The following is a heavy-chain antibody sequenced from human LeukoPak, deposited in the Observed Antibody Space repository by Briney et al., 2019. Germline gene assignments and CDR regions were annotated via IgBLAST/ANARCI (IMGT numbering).Heavy chain of an antibody. CDR2: IYPGDSDT. V-gene: IGHV5-51*01. J-gene: IGHJ3*02. D-gene: IGHD4-23*01. CDR1: GYSFTSYW. CDR3: GRHGRRTVVPSDAFDI. Sequence: PGESLKISCKGSGYSFTSYWIGWVRQMPGKGLEWMGIIYPGDSDTRYSPSFQGQVTISADKSISTAYLQWSSLKASDTAMYYCGRHGRRTVVPSDAFDIWGQGTMVTVSS.